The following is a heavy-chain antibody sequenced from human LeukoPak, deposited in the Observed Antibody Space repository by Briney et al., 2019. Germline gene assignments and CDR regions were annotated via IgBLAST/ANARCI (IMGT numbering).Heavy chain of an antibody. CDR2: IYSGGST. D-gene: IGHD3-10*02. CDR3: ASVRGVTYFDY. V-gene: IGHV3-66*01. CDR1: GFTVSSNY. J-gene: IGHJ4*02. Sequence: GGSLRLSCAASGFTVSSNYMSWVRQAPGKGLEWVSVIYSGGSTYYADSVKGRFTISRDNSKNTLYLQMNSLRAEDTAVYYCASVRGVTYFDYWGQGTLVTVSS.